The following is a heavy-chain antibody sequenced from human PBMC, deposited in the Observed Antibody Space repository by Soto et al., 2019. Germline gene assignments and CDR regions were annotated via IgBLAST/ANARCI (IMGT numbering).Heavy chain of an antibody. J-gene: IGHJ6*02. CDR1: GFTFSSYA. CDR3: ARDSDDFWSGYYETYYYYGMDV. D-gene: IGHD3-3*01. Sequence: QVQLVESGGGVVQPGRSLRLSCAASGFTFSSYAMHWVRQAPGKGLEWVAVISYDGSNKYYADSVKGRFTISRDNSKNTLDLQMNRLRAEDTAVYYCARDSDDFWSGYYETYYYYGMDVWGQGTTVTVSS. V-gene: IGHV3-30-3*01. CDR2: ISYDGSNK.